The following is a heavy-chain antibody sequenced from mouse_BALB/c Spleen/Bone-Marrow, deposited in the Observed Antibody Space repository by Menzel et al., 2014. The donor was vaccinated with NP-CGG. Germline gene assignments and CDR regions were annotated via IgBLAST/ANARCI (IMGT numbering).Heavy chain of an antibody. CDR3: ALNWDSAY. D-gene: IGHD4-1*02. V-gene: IGHV5-6*02. CDR1: GFTFSSYG. Sequence: EVKLVESGGDLVKPGGSLKLSCAASGFTFSSYGMSWVRQTPDKRLEWDATINNGGTYTYYPDSVKGRFTISRDNAKNTLYLQMSSLKSEDTAMYYCALNWDSAYWGQGTLVTVSA. J-gene: IGHJ3*01. CDR2: INNGGTYT.